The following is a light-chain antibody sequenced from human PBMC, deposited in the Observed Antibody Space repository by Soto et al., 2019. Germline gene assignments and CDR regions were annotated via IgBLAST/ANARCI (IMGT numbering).Light chain of an antibody. CDR2: AAS. V-gene: IGKV1-39*01. J-gene: IGKJ3*01. CDR1: QSITTF. CDR3: QQTYNSLFT. Sequence: DIPMTQSPSSLSASVGDRVTISCRASQSITTFLSWYQQKPGKAPKLLIYAASSLQSGVPSRFSGSGSGTDFTLTISSLQPEDSATYYCQQTYNSLFTFGPGTKVDIK.